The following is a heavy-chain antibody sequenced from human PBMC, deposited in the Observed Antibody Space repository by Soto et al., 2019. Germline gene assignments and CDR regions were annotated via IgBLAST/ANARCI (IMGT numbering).Heavy chain of an antibody. J-gene: IGHJ4*02. V-gene: IGHV3-7*01. D-gene: IGHD6-19*01. CDR2: IKQDGSEK. Sequence: GGSLRLSCAASGFTFSSYWMSWVRQAPGKGLEWVANIKQDGSEKYYVDSVKGRFTISRDNAKNSLYLQMNSLRAEDTTVYYCASGIMYSSGWYGSDNYFDYWGQGTLGTVSS. CDR1: GFTFSSYW. CDR3: ASGIMYSSGWYGSDNYFDY.